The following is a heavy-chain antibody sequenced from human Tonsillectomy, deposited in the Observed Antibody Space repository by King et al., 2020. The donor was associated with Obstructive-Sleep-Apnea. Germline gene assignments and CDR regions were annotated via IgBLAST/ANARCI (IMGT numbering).Heavy chain of an antibody. CDR1: GYTFTSYG. CDR3: ARGGYDILTGYYAGRDVDFDY. Sequence: QLVQSGAEVKKPGASVKVSCKASGYTFTSYGISWVRQAPGQGLEWMGWISALNGNTNYAQKLQGRVTMTTDTSTSAAYMELRSLRSDDTAVYYCARGGYDILTGYYAGRDVDFDYWGQGTLVTVSS. V-gene: IGHV1-18*01. D-gene: IGHD3-9*01. CDR2: ISALNGNT. J-gene: IGHJ4*02.